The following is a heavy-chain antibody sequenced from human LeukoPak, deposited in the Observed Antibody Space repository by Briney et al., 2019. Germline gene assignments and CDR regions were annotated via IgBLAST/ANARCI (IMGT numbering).Heavy chain of an antibody. J-gene: IGHJ4*02. CDR2: IKQDGSEK. D-gene: IGHD6-19*01. V-gene: IGHV3-7*01. CDR1: GLTFSSYW. CDR3: ARTGYSSGWYRVDYFDY. Sequence: PGGSLRLSCAASGLTFSSYWMSWVRQAPGKGLEWVANIKQDGSEKYYVDSVKGRFTIPRDNAKNSLYLQMNSLRAEDTAVYYCARTGYSSGWYRVDYFDYWGQGTLVTVSS.